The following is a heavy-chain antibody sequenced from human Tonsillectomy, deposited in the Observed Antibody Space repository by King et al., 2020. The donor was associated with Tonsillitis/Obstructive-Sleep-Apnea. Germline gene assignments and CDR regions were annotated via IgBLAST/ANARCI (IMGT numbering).Heavy chain of an antibody. D-gene: IGHD6-13*01. CDR2: INHSGST. J-gene: IGHJ4*02. V-gene: IGHV4-34*01. CDR1: GGSFSGYY. CDR3: ARAGDSRSWYPNFDY. Sequence: VQLQQWGAGLLKPSETLSLTCAVYGGSFSGYYWSWIRQPPGKGLEWIGEINHSGSTNYNPSLKSRVTISVDTSKNQFSLKLNSVTAADTAVYYCARAGDSRSWYPNFDYGGQGALVTVSS.